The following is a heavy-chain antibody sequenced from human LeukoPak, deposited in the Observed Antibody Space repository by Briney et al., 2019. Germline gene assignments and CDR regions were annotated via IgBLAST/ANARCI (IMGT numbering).Heavy chain of an antibody. CDR3: ARGRGLTGTRYYYMDV. D-gene: IGHD1-7*01. J-gene: IGHJ6*03. CDR1: GGSISSYY. V-gene: IGHV4-59*01. CDR2: IYYSGST. Sequence: PSETLSLTCTVSGGSISSYYWSWIRQPPGKGLEWIGYIYYSGSTNYNPSLKSRVTISIDTSKNQFSLKLSSVTAADTAVHYCARGRGLTGTRYYYMDVWGKGTTVTVSS.